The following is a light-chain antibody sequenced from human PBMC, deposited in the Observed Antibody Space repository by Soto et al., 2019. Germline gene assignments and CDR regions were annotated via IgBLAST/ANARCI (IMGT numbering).Light chain of an antibody. Sequence: EIVLTQSPGTLSLSPGERATLSCRASQSVSSSYLAWYQQKPGQAPRLLIYGASSRATGIPDRFSGSGSETDFTLTINRLQPEDFAVYYCQQYGSSPLTFGGGTKVDIK. CDR3: QQYGSSPLT. J-gene: IGKJ4*01. CDR1: QSVSSSY. CDR2: GAS. V-gene: IGKV3-20*01.